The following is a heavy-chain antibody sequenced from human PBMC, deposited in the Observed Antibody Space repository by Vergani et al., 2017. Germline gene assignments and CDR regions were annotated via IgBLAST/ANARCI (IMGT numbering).Heavy chain of an antibody. Sequence: EVQLVESGGGLVQPGGSLRLSRAASGFTFSSSAMHWVRQAPGKGLEYVSAISSNGGSTYYANSVKGRFTISRDNSKNTLYLQMGSLRAEDMAVYYCARVSRGLFDYWGQGTLVTVSS. CDR1: GFTFSSSA. V-gene: IGHV3-64*01. D-gene: IGHD3-10*01. J-gene: IGHJ4*02. CDR2: ISSNGGST. CDR3: ARVSRGLFDY.